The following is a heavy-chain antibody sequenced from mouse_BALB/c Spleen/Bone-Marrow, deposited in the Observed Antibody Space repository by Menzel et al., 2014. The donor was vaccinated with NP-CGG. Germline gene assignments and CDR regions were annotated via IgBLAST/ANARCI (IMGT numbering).Heavy chain of an antibody. CDR3: AGGYDYSSWFAY. V-gene: IGHV5-6-3*01. Sequence: EVQGVESGGGLVQPGGSLKLSCAASGFTFSSYGMSWVRQTPDKRLEMIATINVNGDTTYHPDSVKGRFTISRDNVKNTLYLQMSSLKSEDTAMYYCAGGYDYSSWFAYWGQGTLVTVSA. D-gene: IGHD2-4*01. CDR2: INVNGDTT. J-gene: IGHJ3*01. CDR1: GFTFSSYG.